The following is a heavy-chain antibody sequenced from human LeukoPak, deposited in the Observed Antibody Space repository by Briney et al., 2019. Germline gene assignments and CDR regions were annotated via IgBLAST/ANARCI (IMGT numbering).Heavy chain of an antibody. CDR3: ARVRIVATRGAFDT. V-gene: IGHV4-59*01. CDR2: NYYSGTT. CDR1: GGSISSYY. Sequence: PSETLSLTCTVSGGSISSYYWSWTTQPPGKGLEWIGYNYYSGTTNYNPSLKSRVTISVDTSKNQFSLKLSSVTAADTAVYYCARVRIVATRGAFDTWGQGTMVTVSS. D-gene: IGHD5-12*01. J-gene: IGHJ3*02.